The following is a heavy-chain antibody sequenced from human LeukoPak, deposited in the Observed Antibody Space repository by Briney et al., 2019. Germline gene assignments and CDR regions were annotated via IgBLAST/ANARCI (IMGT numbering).Heavy chain of an antibody. Sequence: SETLSLTCTVSGGSISSYYWSWIRQPPGKGLEWIGYIYYSGSTNYNPSLKSRVTISVDTSKNQFSLKLSSVTAADTAVYYCARDLTRGSYGAWGQGTLVTVSS. CDR1: GGSISSYY. V-gene: IGHV4-59*12. D-gene: IGHD1-26*01. CDR2: IYYSGST. CDR3: ARDLTRGSYGA. J-gene: IGHJ4*02.